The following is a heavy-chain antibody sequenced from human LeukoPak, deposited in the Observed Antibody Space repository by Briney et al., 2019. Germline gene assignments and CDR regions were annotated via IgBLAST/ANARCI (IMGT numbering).Heavy chain of an antibody. CDR1: GFTFSSYG. D-gene: IGHD3-22*01. CDR2: IWYDGSNK. CDR3: ARGPRRGDSSGYYYGVY. Sequence: GGSLRLSCAASGFTFSSYGMHWVRQAPGKGLEWVAVIWYDGSNKYYADSVKGRFTISRDSSKNTLYLQMNSLRAEDTAVYYCARGPRRGDSSGYYYGVYWGQGTLVTVSS. V-gene: IGHV3-33*01. J-gene: IGHJ4*02.